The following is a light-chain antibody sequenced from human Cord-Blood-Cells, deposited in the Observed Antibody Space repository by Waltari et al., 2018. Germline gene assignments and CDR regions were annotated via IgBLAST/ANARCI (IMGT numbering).Light chain of an antibody. CDR2: AAS. Sequence: DIQITQSPSSLSASVGDRVTITCRASQSISSYLNWYQQKPVKAPKLLIYAASSLQSGVPSRFSGSGSETDFTLTISSLQTEDFATYYCQQSYSTPRTFGQGTKVEIK. CDR1: QSISSY. V-gene: IGKV1-39*01. J-gene: IGKJ1*01. CDR3: QQSYSTPRT.